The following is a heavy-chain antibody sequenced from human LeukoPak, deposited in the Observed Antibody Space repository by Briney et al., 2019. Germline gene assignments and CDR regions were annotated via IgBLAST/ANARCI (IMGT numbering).Heavy chain of an antibody. CDR2: VSDTGRA. V-gene: IGHV4-4*07. CDR3: AREGGIWFGKFPYFDY. D-gene: IGHD3-10*01. Sequence: SETLSLTCTVSGGSITGYYWTWIRQPAGKGLEWIGRVSDTGRAYYNPSLERRVTISLDTSNNRFSLKVTSVTAADTAVYYCAREGGIWFGKFPYFDYWGQGTRVTVSS. CDR1: GGSITGYY. J-gene: IGHJ4*02.